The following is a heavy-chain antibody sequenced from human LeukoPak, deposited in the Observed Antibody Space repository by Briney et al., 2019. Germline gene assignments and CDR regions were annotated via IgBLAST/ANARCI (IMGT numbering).Heavy chain of an antibody. CDR2: ISSSSSYI. Sequence: GGSLRLSCAASGFTVSSSYMSWVRQAPGKGLEWVSSISSSSSYIYYADSVKGRFTISRDSAKNSLYLQMNSLRAEDTAVYYCARDLSYYYGMDVWGQGTTVTVSS. CDR1: GFTVSSSY. J-gene: IGHJ6*02. V-gene: IGHV3-21*01. CDR3: ARDLSYYYGMDV.